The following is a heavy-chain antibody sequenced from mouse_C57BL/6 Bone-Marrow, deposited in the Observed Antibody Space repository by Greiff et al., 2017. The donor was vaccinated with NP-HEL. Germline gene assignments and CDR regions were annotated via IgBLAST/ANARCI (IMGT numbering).Heavy chain of an antibody. CDR3: AREGFPY. CDR1: GYTFTSYW. J-gene: IGHJ3*01. V-gene: IGHV1-52*01. Sequence: QVQLQHPGAELVRPGSSVKLSCKASGYTFTSYWMHWVKQRPIQGLEWIGNIDPSDRETHYNQNFKDKATLTVDKSSSTAYLQLSSLTSEDSAVYYCAREGFPYWGPGTLVTVSA. CDR2: IDPSDRET.